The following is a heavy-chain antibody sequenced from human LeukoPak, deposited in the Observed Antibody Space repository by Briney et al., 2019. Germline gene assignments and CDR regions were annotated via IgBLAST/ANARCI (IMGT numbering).Heavy chain of an antibody. Sequence: GGSLRLSCAVSGFTFKLYWMHWVRQAPGKGPVWVSRINDDGSDTTYADSVKGRFTISTDNAKNSLYLQMNSLRAEDTAVYYCARVSSNRYLIGYWGQGTLVTVSS. D-gene: IGHD6-13*01. V-gene: IGHV3-74*01. CDR1: GFTFKLYW. CDR2: INDDGSDT. CDR3: ARVSSNRYLIGY. J-gene: IGHJ4*02.